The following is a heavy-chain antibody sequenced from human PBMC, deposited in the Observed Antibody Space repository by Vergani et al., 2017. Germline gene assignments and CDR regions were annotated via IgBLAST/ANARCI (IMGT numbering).Heavy chain of an antibody. CDR3: ARVLRYFDWSQVGAFDI. CDR1: GGTFSSYA. V-gene: IGHV1-69*01. D-gene: IGHD3-9*01. Sequence: QVQLVQSGAEVKKPGSSVKVSCKASGGTFSSYAISWVRQAPGQGLEWMGGIIPIFGTANYAQKFQGRVTITADESTSTAYMELSSLRSEDTAVYYCARVLRYFDWSQVGAFDIWGQGTMGTVSS. J-gene: IGHJ3*02. CDR2: IIPIFGTA.